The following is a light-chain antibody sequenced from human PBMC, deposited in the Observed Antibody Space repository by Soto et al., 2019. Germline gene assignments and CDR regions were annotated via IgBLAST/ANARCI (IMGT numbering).Light chain of an antibody. J-gene: IGLJ2*01. Sequence: SALTQPASVSGSPGQSITISCTGTSSDIGSYNLVSWYRQHPGKAPKLMIYEVSKRPSGVSNRFSGSKSGNTASLTISGLQAEDEADYYCCSYAGSSTFVVFGGGTKVTVL. CDR3: CSYAGSSTFVV. CDR1: SSDIGSYNL. V-gene: IGLV2-23*02. CDR2: EVS.